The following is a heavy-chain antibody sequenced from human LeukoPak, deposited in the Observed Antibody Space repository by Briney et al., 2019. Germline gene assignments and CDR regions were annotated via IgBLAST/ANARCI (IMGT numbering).Heavy chain of an antibody. D-gene: IGHD6-19*01. CDR2: ISWNSGSI. J-gene: IGHJ4*02. Sequence: FLRLSCAASGFTFCDFAMHLVRQAPGEGLGWGSGISWNSGSIGYADSVKGRFTISRDNAKNSLYLQMNSLRAEDTALYYCAKEAYMLAVAGYHFDYWGQGTLVTVSS. CDR3: AKEAYMLAVAGYHFDY. CDR1: GFTFCDFA. V-gene: IGHV3-9*01.